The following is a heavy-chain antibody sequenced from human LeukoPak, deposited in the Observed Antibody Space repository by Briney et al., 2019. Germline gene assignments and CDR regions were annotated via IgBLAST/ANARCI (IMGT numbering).Heavy chain of an antibody. V-gene: IGHV4-59*01. J-gene: IGHJ4*02. D-gene: IGHD6-19*01. Sequence: PSETLSLTRTVSGGSISSYYWSWIRQPPGKGLEWIGYIYYSGSTNCNPSLKSRVTISVDTSKNQFSLKLSSVTAADTAVYYCATDLGGIEAVAGLWGQGTLVTVSS. CDR1: GGSISSYY. CDR2: IYYSGST. CDR3: ATDLGGIEAVAGL.